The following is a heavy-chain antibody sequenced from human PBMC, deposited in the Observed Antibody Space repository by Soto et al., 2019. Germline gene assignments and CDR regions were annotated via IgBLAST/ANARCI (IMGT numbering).Heavy chain of an antibody. J-gene: IGHJ3*02. V-gene: IGHV5-51*01. D-gene: IGHD3-22*01. CDR1: GFTFSSYS. Sequence: GESLKISCKASGFTFSSYSLGWVRHMPGKGLQWMGNIFSSDSSAKYSPSFVGQVTISVDRSINTAYLQWSSLKASDTAIYYCGTWRGSSYSDAFDIWGQGTMVTVSS. CDR2: IFSSDSSA. CDR3: GTWRGSSYSDAFDI.